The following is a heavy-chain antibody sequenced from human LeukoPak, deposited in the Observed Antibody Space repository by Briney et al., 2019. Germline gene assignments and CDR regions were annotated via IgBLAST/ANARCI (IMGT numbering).Heavy chain of an antibody. Sequence: SFTSYWIGWIRQPPGKGLEWIGSIYYSGSTYYNPSLKSRVTISVDTSKNQFSLKLSSVTAADTAVYYCASRNYGSGSYYKDYWGQGTLVTVSS. V-gene: IGHV4-39*01. D-gene: IGHD3-10*01. CDR3: ASRNYGSGSYYKDY. J-gene: IGHJ4*02. CDR2: IYYSGST. CDR1: SFTSYW.